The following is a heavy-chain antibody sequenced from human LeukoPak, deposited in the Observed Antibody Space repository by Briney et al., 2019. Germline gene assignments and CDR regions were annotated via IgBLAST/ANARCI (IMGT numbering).Heavy chain of an antibody. CDR2: IYTSGST. Sequence: SETLSLTCTVSGGSISSYYWSWIRQPAGKGLEWIGRIYTSGSTNYNPSLKSRVTMSVDTSKNQFSLKLSSVTAADTAVYCCAREGDCSGGSCYPGYNWFDPWGQGTLVTVSS. J-gene: IGHJ5*02. D-gene: IGHD2-15*01. CDR1: GGSISSYY. V-gene: IGHV4-4*07. CDR3: AREGDCSGGSCYPGYNWFDP.